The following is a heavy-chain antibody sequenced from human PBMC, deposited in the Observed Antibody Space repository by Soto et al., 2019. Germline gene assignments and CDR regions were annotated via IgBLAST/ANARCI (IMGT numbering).Heavy chain of an antibody. CDR1: GYTFTSYG. J-gene: IGHJ4*02. V-gene: IGHV1-18*01. CDR3: ARGGRFFYDVSGLTVGAAYFDH. Sequence: RASVKVSCKASGYTFTSYGISWVRQAPGQGLEWMGWISGYNGNTKDAQKFQGRVTMTTDTSTSTAYMELRSLRSDDTAVYYCARGGRFFYDVSGLTVGAAYFDHWGQGTPVTVSS. CDR2: ISGYNGNT. D-gene: IGHD2-15*01.